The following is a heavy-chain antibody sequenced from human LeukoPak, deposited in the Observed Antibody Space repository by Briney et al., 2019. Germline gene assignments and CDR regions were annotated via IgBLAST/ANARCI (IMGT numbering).Heavy chain of an antibody. D-gene: IGHD3-16*01. CDR2: VNRDGSST. CDR1: GFTFSNYW. Sequence: PGGSLRLSCAASGFTFSNYWMHWVRQAPGKGLVWVSRVNRDGSSTYYADSVKGRFTISRDNAKNTLYLQMNSLRAEDTAVYYCAKGYYDYVWGSYYFDYWGQGTLVTVSS. J-gene: IGHJ4*02. CDR3: AKGYYDYVWGSYYFDY. V-gene: IGHV3-74*01.